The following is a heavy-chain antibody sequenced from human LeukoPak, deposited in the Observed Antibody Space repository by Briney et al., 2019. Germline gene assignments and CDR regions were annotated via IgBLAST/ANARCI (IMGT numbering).Heavy chain of an antibody. D-gene: IGHD4-17*01. J-gene: IGHJ4*02. CDR3: ARGVYGDYYFDY. Sequence: GGSLRLSCAASGFTFITYSMSWVRQAPGKGLEWVSYISSTSSTIYYADSVKGRFTISRDNAKNSLYLQMNSPRAEDTAVYYCARGVYGDYYFDYWGQGTLVTVSS. CDR2: ISSTSSTI. V-gene: IGHV3-48*01. CDR1: GFTFITYS.